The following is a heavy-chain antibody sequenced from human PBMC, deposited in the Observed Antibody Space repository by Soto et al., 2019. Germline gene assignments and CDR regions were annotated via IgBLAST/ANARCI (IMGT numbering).Heavy chain of an antibody. CDR1: GGSISSGGYY. J-gene: IGHJ6*03. Sequence: SETLSLTCTVSGGSISSGGYYWSWIRQHPGKGLEWIGYIYYSGSTYYNPSLKSRVTISVDTSKNQFSLKLSSVTAADTAVYYCARENTFGGVIGIRALYYMDVWGKGTTVTVSS. CDR2: IYYSGST. D-gene: IGHD3-16*02. CDR3: ARENTFGGVIGIRALYYMDV. V-gene: IGHV4-31*03.